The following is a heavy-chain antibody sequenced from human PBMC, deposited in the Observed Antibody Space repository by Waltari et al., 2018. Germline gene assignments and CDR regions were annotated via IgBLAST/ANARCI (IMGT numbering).Heavy chain of an antibody. D-gene: IGHD1-26*01. CDR2: IYHSGST. V-gene: IGHV4-39*07. CDR1: GDSLMYNLYY. CDR3: ARLGEVGAYYFDY. J-gene: IGHJ4*02. Sequence: QPQLQESGPRLVKPSETLSLTCSVSGDSLMYNLYYWGWIRQPPGKGLEWIGSIYHSGSTYYNPSLKSRVTISVDTSKNQFSLKLSSVTAADTAVYYCARLGEVGAYYFDYWGQGTLVTVSS.